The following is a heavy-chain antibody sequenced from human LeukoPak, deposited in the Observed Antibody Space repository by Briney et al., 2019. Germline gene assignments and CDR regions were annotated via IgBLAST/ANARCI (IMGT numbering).Heavy chain of an antibody. CDR3: AKDHGLYYGSGSYYRYWYFDL. Sequence: QPGGSLRLSCAASGFTFSSYAMSWVRPAPGKGREWVSAISGSGGSTYYADSVKGRFTISRDNSKNTLYLQMRSLRAEDTAVYYCAKDHGLYYGSGSYYRYWYFDLWGRGTLVTVSS. CDR2: ISGSGGST. CDR1: GFTFSSYA. J-gene: IGHJ2*01. V-gene: IGHV3-23*01. D-gene: IGHD3-10*01.